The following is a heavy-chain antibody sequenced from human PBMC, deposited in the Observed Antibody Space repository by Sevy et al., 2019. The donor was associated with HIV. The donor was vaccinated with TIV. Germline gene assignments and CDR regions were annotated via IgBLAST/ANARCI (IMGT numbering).Heavy chain of an antibody. Sequence: GSLRLSCAASGFAFSSSWMTWVRQAPGKGLEWVAVISYDGINKYYADSVKGRFTISRDNSRNTLDLQMNSLRSEDTALYYCASTGYCTGGSCYSPFGYWGQGTLVTVSS. D-gene: IGHD2-15*01. CDR3: ASTGYCTGGSCYSPFGY. CDR1: GFAFSSSW. V-gene: IGHV3-30-3*01. CDR2: ISYDGINK. J-gene: IGHJ4*02.